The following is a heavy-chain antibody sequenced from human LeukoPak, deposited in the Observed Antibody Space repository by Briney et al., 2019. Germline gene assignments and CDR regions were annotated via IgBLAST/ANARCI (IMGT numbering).Heavy chain of an antibody. Sequence: PGGSLRLSCAASGFSFSSYAMSWVRQAPGKGLEWVSGISGSGGSTYYADSVKGRFTISRDNSKNTLYLQMNSLRAEDTAVYYCAKDPYRSSNYYGSGPFDYWGQGTLVTVSS. CDR2: ISGSGGST. CDR1: GFSFSSYA. J-gene: IGHJ4*02. D-gene: IGHD3-10*01. CDR3: AKDPYRSSNYYGSGPFDY. V-gene: IGHV3-23*01.